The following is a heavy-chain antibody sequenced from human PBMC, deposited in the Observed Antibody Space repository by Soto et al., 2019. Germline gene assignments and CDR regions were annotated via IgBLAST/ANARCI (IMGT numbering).Heavy chain of an antibody. Sequence: SETLSLTFTVSGGSISGGGYYWSLIRQHPVKGLEWIGYIYYSGSTYYNQSIKSRVNISVDTSKNQFSLKLSSVTAADTAVYYCARDTPRGYSYGSFDYWGQGTLVTVSS. CDR3: ARDTPRGYSYGSFDY. CDR1: GGSISGGGYY. CDR2: IYYSGST. V-gene: IGHV4-31*03. J-gene: IGHJ4*02. D-gene: IGHD5-18*01.